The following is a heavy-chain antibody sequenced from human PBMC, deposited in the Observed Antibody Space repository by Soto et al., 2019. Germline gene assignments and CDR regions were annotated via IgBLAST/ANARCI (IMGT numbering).Heavy chain of an antibody. CDR1: GFTFSSYE. CDR2: ISSSGSTI. D-gene: IGHD2-2*02. V-gene: IGHV3-48*03. J-gene: IGHJ6*02. Sequence: GSLRLSCAASGFTFSSYEMNWVRQAPGKGLEWVSYISSSGSTIYYADSVKGRFTISRDNAKNSLYLQMNSLRAEDTAVYYCARDLIVVVPAAIHYYYGMDVWGQGTTVTVSS. CDR3: ARDLIVVVPAAIHYYYGMDV.